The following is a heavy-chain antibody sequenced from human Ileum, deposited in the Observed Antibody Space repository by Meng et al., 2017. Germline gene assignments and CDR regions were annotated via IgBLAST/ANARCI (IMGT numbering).Heavy chain of an antibody. D-gene: IGHD1-26*01. CDR1: GFSFSSYA. CDR3: AKGVNSGSYYGGDY. CDR2: ISGSGGSK. Sequence: EVQWVAFGGGLVQLGGSLGLSLSCSGFSFSSYAISLVRKDPGKALEWVSAISGSGGSKYYADSVTGRFTISRDNSKNTLYLQMNSLRAADTAVYYCAKGVNSGSYYGGDYWGQGTLVTVSS. V-gene: IGHV3-23*04. J-gene: IGHJ4*02.